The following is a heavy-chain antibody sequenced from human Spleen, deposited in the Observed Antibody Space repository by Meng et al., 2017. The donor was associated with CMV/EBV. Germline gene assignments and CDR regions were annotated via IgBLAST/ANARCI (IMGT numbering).Heavy chain of an antibody. D-gene: IGHD2-21*01. Sequence: GESLKISCAASGFTFSSYSMSWVRQAPGKGLEWVATIGSGNSYMKYAESIEGRFTISRADATRSMYLHMDSLRADDTAVYYCASRCCCGDSSCFTTNAFDVWGQGTTVTVSS. CDR3: ASRCCCGDSSCFTTNAFDV. CDR1: GFTFSSYS. CDR2: IGSGNSYM. V-gene: IGHV3-21*01. J-gene: IGHJ3*01.